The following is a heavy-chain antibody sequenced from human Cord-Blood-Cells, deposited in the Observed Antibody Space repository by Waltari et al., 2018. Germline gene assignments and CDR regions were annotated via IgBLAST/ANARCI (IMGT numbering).Heavy chain of an antibody. CDR2: ISSSSSTI. CDR1: GFTFSIFR. CDR3: ARVRWFDP. Sequence: EVQLVESGGGLVQPGGSRRLSCAASGFTFSIFRMNWVRQAPGKGLEWVSYISSSSSTIYYADSVKGRFTISRDNAKNSLYLQMNSLRDEDTAVYYCARVRWFDPWGQGTLVTVSS. V-gene: IGHV3-48*02. J-gene: IGHJ5*02.